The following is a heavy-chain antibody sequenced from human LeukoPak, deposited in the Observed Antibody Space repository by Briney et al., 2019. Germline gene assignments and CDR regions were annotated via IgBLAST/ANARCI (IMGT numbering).Heavy chain of an antibody. J-gene: IGHJ4*02. CDR1: GYSISSGYY. Sequence: SETLSLTCTVSGYSISSGYYWGWIRQPPGKGLEWIGSIYHSGNTYYNPSLKSRVTISVDTSKNQFSLRLSSVTAADTAVYWARVWFGSRCFDYWGQGTLVTVSS. D-gene: IGHD3-10*01. CDR2: IYHSGNT. V-gene: IGHV4-38-2*02. CDR3: RVWFGSRCFDY.